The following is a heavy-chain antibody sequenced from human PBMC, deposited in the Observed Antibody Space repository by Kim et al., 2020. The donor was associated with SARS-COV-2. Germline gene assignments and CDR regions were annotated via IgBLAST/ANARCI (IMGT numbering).Heavy chain of an antibody. CDR3: ARGGSYYGSGSYSVRYYYYGMDV. V-gene: IGHV1-2*04. J-gene: IGHJ6*02. Sequence: ASVKVSCKASGYTFTGYYMHWVRQAPGQGLEWMGWINPNSGGTNYAQKFQGWVTMTRDTSISTAYMELSRLRSDDTAVYYCARGGSYYGSGSYSVRYYYYGMDVWGQGTTVTVSS. CDR1: GYTFTGYY. CDR2: INPNSGGT. D-gene: IGHD3-10*01.